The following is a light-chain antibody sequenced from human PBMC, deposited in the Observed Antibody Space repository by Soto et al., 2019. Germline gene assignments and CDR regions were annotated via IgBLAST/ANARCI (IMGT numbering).Light chain of an antibody. CDR3: LQLNTLPPA. CDR1: QSVSSN. J-gene: IGKJ2*01. V-gene: IGKV3-15*01. CDR2: GVS. Sequence: EIVMTQSPATLSVSPGNRATLSSRTSQSVSSNLAWYQQKPGQGPRLLMYGVSTRATGIPARFSGSGSGTEFTLTISSLQSEDFAVYYCLQLNTLPPAFGQGIKLEIK.